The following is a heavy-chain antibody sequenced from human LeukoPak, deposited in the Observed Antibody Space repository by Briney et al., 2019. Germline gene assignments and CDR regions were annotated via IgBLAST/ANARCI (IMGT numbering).Heavy chain of an antibody. CDR1: GFTFSTYD. J-gene: IGHJ4*02. V-gene: IGHV3-30*02. Sequence: PGGSLRLSCTASGFTFSTYDMHWVRQAPGKGLQWVTFIRYDGNRESYADSVKGRFIISRDNSKNTLYLQMNSLRAEDTALYFCAKDLTYTSQGGSDSWGQGTLVIVSS. D-gene: IGHD3-16*01. CDR3: AKDLTYTSQGGSDS. CDR2: IRYDGNRE.